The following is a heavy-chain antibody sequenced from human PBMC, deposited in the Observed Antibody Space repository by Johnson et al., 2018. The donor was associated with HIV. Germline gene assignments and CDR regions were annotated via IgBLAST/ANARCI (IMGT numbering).Heavy chain of an antibody. CDR3: AREAGAGGAFDI. CDR2: IIGDESIT. D-gene: IGHD3-16*01. V-gene: IGHV3-74*01. J-gene: IGHJ3*02. CDR1: GFTFSSYW. Sequence: VQLVESGGGVVQPGRSLRLSCAASGFTFSSYWMHWVRQAPGKGLVWVSHIIGDESITNYADSVKGRFTISRDNAKNTLYLQMNSLRAEDTAGYYCAREAGAGGAFDIWGQGTMVTVSS.